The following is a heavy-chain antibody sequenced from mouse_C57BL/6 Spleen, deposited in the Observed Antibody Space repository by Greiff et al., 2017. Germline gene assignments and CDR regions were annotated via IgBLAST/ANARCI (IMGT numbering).Heavy chain of an antibody. CDR2: ISSGSSTI. CDR3: ARDTTVVAGYFDV. Sequence: EVKLQESGGGLVKPGGSLKLSCAASGFTFSDYGMHWVRQAPEKGLEWVAYISSGSSTIYYADTVKGRFTISRDNAKNTLFLQMTRLRSEDTAMYYGARDTTVVAGYFDVWGTGTTVTVSS. D-gene: IGHD1-1*01. V-gene: IGHV5-17*01. CDR1: GFTFSDYG. J-gene: IGHJ1*03.